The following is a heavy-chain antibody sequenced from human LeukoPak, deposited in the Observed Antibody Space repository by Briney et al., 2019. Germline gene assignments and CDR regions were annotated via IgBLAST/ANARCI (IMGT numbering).Heavy chain of an antibody. J-gene: IGHJ4*02. CDR3: AKEYGGSYSSLDY. V-gene: IGHV3-23*01. Sequence: GGSLRLSCAASGFIVSDNYMSWVRQAPGQGLEWVSALSGSGGSTYYADSVKGRFTISRDNSKNTLYLQMNSLRAEDTAVYYCAKEYGGSYSSLDYWGQGTLVTVSS. CDR1: GFIVSDNY. CDR2: LSGSGGST. D-gene: IGHD1-26*01.